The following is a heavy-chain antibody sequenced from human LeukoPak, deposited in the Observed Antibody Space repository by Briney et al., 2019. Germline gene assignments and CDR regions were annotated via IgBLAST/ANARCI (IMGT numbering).Heavy chain of an antibody. D-gene: IGHD3-10*01. J-gene: IGHJ4*02. V-gene: IGHV4-59*08. CDR3: ARHVYSMVRGAKLHIGY. CDR1: GGSISSYY. Sequence: SETLSLTCTVSGGSISSYYWSWIRQPPGKGLEWIGYIYYSGSTNYNPSLKSRVTISVVTSKNQFSLKLSSVTAADTAVYYCARHVYSMVRGAKLHIGYWGQGTLVTVSS. CDR2: IYYSGST.